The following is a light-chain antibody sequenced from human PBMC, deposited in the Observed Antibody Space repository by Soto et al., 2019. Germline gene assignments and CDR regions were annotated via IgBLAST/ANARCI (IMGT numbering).Light chain of an antibody. CDR2: GAS. J-gene: IGKJ1*01. Sequence: EIVLTQSRDTLSLSPGERATISCMASQSVSSYLAWYQQKPGQAPRLLIYGASSRATGIPDRFSGSGSGTDFTLTISRLEPEDFAVYYCQQYGSSSWTFGQGTKVDIK. CDR3: QQYGSSSWT. CDR1: QSVSSY. V-gene: IGKV3-20*01.